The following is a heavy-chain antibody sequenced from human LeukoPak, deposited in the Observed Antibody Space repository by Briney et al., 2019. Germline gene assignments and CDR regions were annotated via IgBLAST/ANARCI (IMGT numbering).Heavy chain of an antibody. Sequence: ASVRVSCKASGYMFTDYFMHWVRQAPGQGPEWMGWFNPKSGDKNYAQQFQGRVTMTRDTSINKAYMEMSGLTSDDTAVYYCARAQLLTAPAGTFADNWGQGTLVTVSS. CDR2: FNPKSGDK. CDR1: GYMFTDYF. D-gene: IGHD6-13*01. V-gene: IGHV1-2*02. CDR3: ARAQLLTAPAGTFADN. J-gene: IGHJ4*02.